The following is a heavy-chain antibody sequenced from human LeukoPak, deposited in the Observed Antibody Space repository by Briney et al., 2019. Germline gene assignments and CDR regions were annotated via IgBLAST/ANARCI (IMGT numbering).Heavy chain of an antibody. V-gene: IGHV3-23*01. CDR1: GFTFRNHG. D-gene: IGHD6-13*01. J-gene: IGHJ4*02. CDR3: AKGGGTGYSSSWYSN. Sequence: GGTLRLSCAASGFTFRNHGMKWVRQAPGKGLEWVSGISPSGDIKYYADSVKGRFTISRDNSKNTLYLQMNSLRAEDTAVYYCAKGGGTGYSSSWYSNWGQGTLVTVSS. CDR2: ISPSGDIK.